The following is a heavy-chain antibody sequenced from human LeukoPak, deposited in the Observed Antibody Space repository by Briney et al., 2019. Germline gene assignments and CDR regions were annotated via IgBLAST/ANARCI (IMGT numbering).Heavy chain of an antibody. V-gene: IGHV3-53*01. CDR1: GFTVSSNS. Sequence: GGSLRLSCTVSGFTVSSNSMSWVRQAPGKGLEWVSFIYSDNTHYSDSVKGRFTISRDNSKNTLYLQMNSLRAEDTAVYYCARSLTYYYDSSGSPLDYWGQGTLVTVSS. J-gene: IGHJ4*02. CDR2: IYSDNT. D-gene: IGHD3-22*01. CDR3: ARSLTYYYDSSGSPLDY.